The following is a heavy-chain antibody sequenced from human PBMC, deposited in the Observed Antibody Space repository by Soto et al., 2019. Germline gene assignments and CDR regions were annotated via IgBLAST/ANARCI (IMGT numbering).Heavy chain of an antibody. D-gene: IGHD3-3*01. Sequence: QVQLVESGGGVVQPGRSLRVSCEASGFIINNYAMHWVRQTPGKGLEWMAVISYDGSNKHYADSVKGRFTISRDNSKNTLYLQMNNLRPDDSAVYYCARRQDFGGPHYYYGMDVWGQGTTVTVSS. CDR1: GFIINNYA. J-gene: IGHJ6*02. CDR2: ISYDGSNK. V-gene: IGHV3-30*04. CDR3: ARRQDFGGPHYYYGMDV.